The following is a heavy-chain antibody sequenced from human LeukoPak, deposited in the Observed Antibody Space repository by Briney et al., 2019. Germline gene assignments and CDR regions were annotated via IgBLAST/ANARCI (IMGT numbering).Heavy chain of an antibody. CDR3: ARDRLGDYDHSGYYDK. Sequence: GGSLTLSCAAYGFTFSDYYMIWIRQAPGKGREWVSYICDSGRTIYYADSVKVRFTISRDNAKNSVYLQMNNLRAEDTAVYYCARDRLGDYDHSGYYDKWGQGTLVTVSS. D-gene: IGHD3-22*01. J-gene: IGHJ4*02. CDR1: GFTFSDYY. V-gene: IGHV3-11*01. CDR2: ICDSGRTI.